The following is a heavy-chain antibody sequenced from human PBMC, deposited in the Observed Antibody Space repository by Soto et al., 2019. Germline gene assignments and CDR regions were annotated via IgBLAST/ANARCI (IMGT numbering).Heavy chain of an antibody. CDR3: ATLGYGDDAFDI. CDR2: ISYDGSNK. CDR1: GFTFSSYG. J-gene: IGHJ3*02. D-gene: IGHD5-12*01. V-gene: IGHV3-30*03. Sequence: HPGGSLRLSCAASGFTFSSYGMHWVRQAPGKGLEWVAVISYDGSNKYYADSVKGRFTISRDNSKNTLYLQMNSLRAEDTAVYYCATLGYGDDAFDIWGQGTMVTVSS.